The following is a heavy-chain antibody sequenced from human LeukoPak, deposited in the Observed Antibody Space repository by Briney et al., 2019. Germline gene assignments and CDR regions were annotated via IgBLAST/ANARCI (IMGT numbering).Heavy chain of an antibody. J-gene: IGHJ4*02. D-gene: IGHD2-21*01. CDR1: GFALSRYW. V-gene: IGHV3-64*01. Sequence: GGSLRLSCAASGFALSRYWMTWVRQAPGKGLEYVSGISSNGVATYYANSVKGRFTISRDNSKNTLYLQMASLRAEDMAVYYCARRFASIEFFSDYWGQGALVTVSS. CDR3: ARRFASIEFFSDY. CDR2: ISSNGVAT.